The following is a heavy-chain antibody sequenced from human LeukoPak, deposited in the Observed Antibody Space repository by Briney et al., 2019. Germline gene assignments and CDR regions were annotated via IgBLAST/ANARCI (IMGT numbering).Heavy chain of an antibody. CDR2: ISFSGSPT. Sequence: GGSLRLSCAASGFTFSDYYMSWIRQAPGKGLEWVSYISFSGSPTQYADSVKGRFTISRDNAKNSLYLQMNSLRAEDTAVYYCARVGRGRAAAGFGAFDIWGQGTMVTVSS. CDR1: GFTFSDYY. CDR3: ARVGRGRAAAGFGAFDI. V-gene: IGHV3-11*01. J-gene: IGHJ3*02. D-gene: IGHD6-13*01.